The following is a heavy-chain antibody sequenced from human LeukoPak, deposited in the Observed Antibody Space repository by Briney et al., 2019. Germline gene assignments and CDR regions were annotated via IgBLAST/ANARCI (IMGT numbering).Heavy chain of an antibody. CDR3: ARRGGGAKAFYFDY. CDR1: GESFSGNF. V-gene: IGHV4-34*01. Sequence: ASETLSLTCAVSGESFSGNFWTWIRQSPGKGLEWIGEIDNNGITNYNPSLKSRVTMSVDTTRKRFSLRLTSESAADTGVYYCARRGGGAKAFYFDYWGQGSLVTVSS. J-gene: IGHJ4*02. CDR2: IDNNGIT. D-gene: IGHD1-26*01.